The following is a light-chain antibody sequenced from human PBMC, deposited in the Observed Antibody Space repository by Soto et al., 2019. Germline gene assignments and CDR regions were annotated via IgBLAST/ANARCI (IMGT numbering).Light chain of an antibody. J-gene: IGKJ2*01. Sequence: EIVMTQSPATLSVSPGERATLSCRASQSVGSNLAWYQQKPGQPPRLLIYGASTRTTAIPARFSGSGSGTEFNLTLSSLQSEDFAVYYCQHYNNWPPYAFGQGTKLEIK. V-gene: IGKV3-15*01. CDR2: GAS. CDR3: QHYNNWPPYA. CDR1: QSVGSN.